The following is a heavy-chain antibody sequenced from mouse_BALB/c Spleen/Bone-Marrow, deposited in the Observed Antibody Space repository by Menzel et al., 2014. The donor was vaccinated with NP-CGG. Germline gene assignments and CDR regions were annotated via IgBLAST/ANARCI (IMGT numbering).Heavy chain of an antibody. V-gene: IGHV1-7*01. D-gene: IGHD1-1*01. J-gene: IGHJ4*01. Sequence: QVQLQQPGAELAKPGASVKMSCKASGYTFTRYWIHWVKPGPGQGLEWIGYINPSTGYTGYNQKFKDKATLTADKSSSTAYMQLSSLTSEDSAVYYCARGDYYGKGGAMDYWGQGTSVTVSS. CDR2: INPSTGYT. CDR1: GYTFTRYW. CDR3: ARGDYYGKGGAMDY.